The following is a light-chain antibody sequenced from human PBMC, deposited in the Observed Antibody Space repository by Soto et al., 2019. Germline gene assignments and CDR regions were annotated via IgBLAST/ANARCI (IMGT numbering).Light chain of an antibody. J-gene: IGLJ2*01. CDR3: QTWGTGIPI. Sequence: QPVLTQSPSASASLGASVKVTCTLSRGHSSYAIAWHQQQPEKGPRYLMKLNSDGSHNKGDGIPDRFSGSSSGAERYLTISSLHSEDEADYYCQTWGTGIPIFGGGTKLTVL. V-gene: IGLV4-69*01. CDR1: RGHSSYA. CDR2: LNSDGSH.